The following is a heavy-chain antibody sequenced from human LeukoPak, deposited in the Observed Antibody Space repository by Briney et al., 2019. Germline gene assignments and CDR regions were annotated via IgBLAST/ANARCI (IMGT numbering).Heavy chain of an antibody. CDR2: IFYSGNT. V-gene: IGHV4-59*01. Sequence: PSETLSLTCTVSGGSLSSYYWSWIRQSPGKGQQWIGHIFYSGNTNYNPSLKSRVIISLDTSKNQFSLNLTSVTAADTALYYCARGQTRYYFDYWGQGTLVTVSS. D-gene: IGHD4-23*01. J-gene: IGHJ4*02. CDR1: GGSLSSYY. CDR3: ARGQTRYYFDY.